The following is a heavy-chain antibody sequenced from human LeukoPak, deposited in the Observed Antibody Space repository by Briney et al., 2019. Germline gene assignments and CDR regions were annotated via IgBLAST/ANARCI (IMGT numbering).Heavy chain of an antibody. CDR2: ISYDGSNK. D-gene: IGHD7-27*01. CDR3: AIDPNWGTHS. Sequence: GGSLRLSCAASGFTFSSYGMHWVRQAPGKGLEWVAVISYDGSNKYYADSVKGRFTISRDNSKNTLYLQMNSLRVEDTAVYYCAIDPNWGTHSWGQGVLVTVSS. J-gene: IGHJ4*02. V-gene: IGHV3-30*03. CDR1: GFTFSSYG.